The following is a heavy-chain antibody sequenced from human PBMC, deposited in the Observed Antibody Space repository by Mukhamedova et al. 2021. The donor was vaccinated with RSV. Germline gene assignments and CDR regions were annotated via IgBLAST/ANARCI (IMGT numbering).Heavy chain of an antibody. D-gene: IGHD1-26*01. Sequence: EYMGWISGVNPRTIYSQKFQGRVSITRDRFASTTYMEVRSLTSEDTAVYYCATCFSESCSGPLAFWGQGTLVTVSS. CDR2: ISGVNPRT. CDR3: ATCFSESCSGPLAF. J-gene: IGHJ4*02. V-gene: IGHV1-3*01.